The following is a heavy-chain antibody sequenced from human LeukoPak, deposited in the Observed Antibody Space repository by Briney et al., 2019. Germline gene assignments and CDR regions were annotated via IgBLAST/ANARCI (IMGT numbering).Heavy chain of an antibody. CDR2: ISAYNGNT. CDR1: GYTFTSYG. D-gene: IGHD3-10*01. Sequence: VKVSCKASGYTFTSYGIIWVRQAPGQGLEWMGWISAYNGNTNYAQKFQGRVTMTTDTSTSTAYMELRSLRSDDTAVYYCASGDPSGAYFDYWGQGTLVTVSS. V-gene: IGHV1-18*01. J-gene: IGHJ4*02. CDR3: ASGDPSGAYFDY.